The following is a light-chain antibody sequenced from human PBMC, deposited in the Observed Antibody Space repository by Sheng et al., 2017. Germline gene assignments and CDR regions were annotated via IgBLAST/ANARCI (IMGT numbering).Light chain of an antibody. CDR2: GAS. V-gene: IGKV3-15*01. J-gene: IGKJ1*01. CDR1: QSLSNN. Sequence: EILMTQSPATLSASPGEGATLSCRASQSLSNNLAWYQQKPGQAPRLLIYGASTRATGIPARFSGSGSGTEFTLTISSLQSEDFAVYYCQQYNNWPRTFG. CDR3: QQYNNWPRT.